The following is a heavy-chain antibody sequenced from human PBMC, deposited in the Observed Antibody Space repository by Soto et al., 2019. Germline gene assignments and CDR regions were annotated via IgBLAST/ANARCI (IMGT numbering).Heavy chain of an antibody. D-gene: IGHD6-19*01. V-gene: IGHV3-7*01. J-gene: IGHJ6*02. Sequence: EVQLVESGGGLVQPGGSLRLSCAASGFTFSSYWMSWVRQAPGKGLEWVANIKQDGSEKYYVDSVKGRFTISRDNAKNSLYLQMNSLRAEDTAVYYCARAQQWLVPRRVLLYYYGMDVWGQGTTVTVSS. CDR2: IKQDGSEK. CDR1: GFTFSSYW. CDR3: ARAQQWLVPRRVLLYYYGMDV.